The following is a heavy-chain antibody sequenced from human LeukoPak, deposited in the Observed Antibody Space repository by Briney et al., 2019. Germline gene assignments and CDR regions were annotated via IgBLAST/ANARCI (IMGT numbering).Heavy chain of an antibody. CDR1: GFTFSSYS. V-gene: IGHV3-21*01. CDR3: AREAYHDFWSGSWRSYYYMDV. Sequence: PGGSLRLSCAASGFTFSSYSMNWVRQAPGKGLEWVSSISSSSSHIYYADSVKGRFTISRDNAKNSLNLQLNSLRAEDTAVYYCAREAYHDFWSGSWRSYYYMDVWGKGTTVTVSS. CDR2: ISSSSSHI. J-gene: IGHJ6*03. D-gene: IGHD3-3*01.